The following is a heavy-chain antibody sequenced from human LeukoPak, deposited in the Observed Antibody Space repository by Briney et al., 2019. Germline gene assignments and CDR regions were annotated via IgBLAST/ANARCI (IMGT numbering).Heavy chain of an antibody. CDR3: ARDSHYGDQGFHDY. Sequence: PGGSLRLSCAASGFTFSSYAMSWVRQAPGKGLEWVSTISNSDYSTYYADSVKGRFTISRANSENTLYLQMNNLRAEDTAVYYCARDSHYGDQGFHDYWGQGTLVTVSS. J-gene: IGHJ4*02. CDR1: GFTFSSYA. D-gene: IGHD4-17*01. V-gene: IGHV3-23*01. CDR2: ISNSDYST.